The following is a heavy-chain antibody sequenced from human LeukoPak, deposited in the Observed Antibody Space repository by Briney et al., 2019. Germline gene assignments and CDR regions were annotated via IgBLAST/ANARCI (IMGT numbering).Heavy chain of an antibody. J-gene: IGHJ4*02. CDR2: ISSSSSYI. V-gene: IGHV3-21*01. CDR1: GFTFSSYS. CDR3: ARDRVLLWFGELLPFFDY. Sequence: PGGSLRLSCAASGFTFSSYSMDWVRQAPGKGLEWVSSISSSSSYIYYADSVKGRFTISRDNAKNSLYLQMNSLRAEDTAVYYCARDRVLLWFGELLPFFDYWGQGTLVTVSS. D-gene: IGHD3-10*01.